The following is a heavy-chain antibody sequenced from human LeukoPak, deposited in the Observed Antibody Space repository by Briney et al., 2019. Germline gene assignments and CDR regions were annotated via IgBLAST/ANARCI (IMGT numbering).Heavy chain of an antibody. CDR3: ASDNPSDGYYFDY. D-gene: IGHD5-24*01. CDR2: IYYTGST. V-gene: IGHV4-59*01. CDR1: GGSISSNY. Sequence: SETLSLTCTVSGGSISSNYWSWIRQHPGKGLEWIGYIYYTGSTNYNPSLKSRVSISVDTSSNQFSLRLNSVTAADTAVYYCASDNPSDGYYFDYWGQGALVTVSS. J-gene: IGHJ4*02.